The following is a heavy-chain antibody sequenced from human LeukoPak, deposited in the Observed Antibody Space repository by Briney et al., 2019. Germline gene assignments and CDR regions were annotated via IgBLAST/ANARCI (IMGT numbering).Heavy chain of an antibody. J-gene: IGHJ4*02. D-gene: IGHD3-22*01. V-gene: IGHV4-59*01. CDR1: GGSISSYY. CDR3: ARLKNYYDSSGYFLDY. Sequence: SETLSLTCTVSGGSISSYYWSWIRQPPGKGLEWIGYIYYSGSTNYNPSLKSRVTISVDTSRNQFSLKLSSVTAADTAVYYCARLKNYYDSSGYFLDYWGQGTLVTVSS. CDR2: IYYSGST.